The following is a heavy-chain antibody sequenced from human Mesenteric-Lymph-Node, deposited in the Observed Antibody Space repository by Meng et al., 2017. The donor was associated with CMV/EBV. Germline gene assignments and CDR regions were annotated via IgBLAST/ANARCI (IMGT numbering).Heavy chain of an antibody. V-gene: IGHV3-21*01. CDR1: GFTFSSYS. D-gene: IGHD5-12*01. J-gene: IGHJ6*02. CDR3: ARELEWLRLRLGGTYYGMDV. CDR2: ISSSSSYI. Sequence: GESLKISCAASGFTFSSYSMNWVRQAPGKGLEWVSSISSSSSYIYYADSVKGRFTISRDNAKNSLYLQMNSLRAEDTAVYYCARELEWLRLRLGGTYYGMDVWGQGTTVTVSS.